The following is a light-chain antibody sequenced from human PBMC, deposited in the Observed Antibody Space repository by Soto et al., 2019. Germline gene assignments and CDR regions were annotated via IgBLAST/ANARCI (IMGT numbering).Light chain of an antibody. V-gene: IGKV3-20*01. CDR2: GAS. J-gene: IGKJ1*01. CDR3: QQYGSSGT. Sequence: IVLTQSPGTLSLAPGERATLSWRARQSVSNNYLAWYQQKPGQAPRLLIYGASNRATRIPDRFSGSGSGTDFTLTISSLDPEDFAVYYCQQYGSSGTFGQATKVDIK. CDR1: QSVSNNY.